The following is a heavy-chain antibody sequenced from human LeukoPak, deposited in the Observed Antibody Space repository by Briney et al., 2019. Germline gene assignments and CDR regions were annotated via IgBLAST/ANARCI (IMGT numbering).Heavy chain of an antibody. J-gene: IGHJ5*02. D-gene: IGHD1-14*01. V-gene: IGHV4-30-2*01. CDR2: INHSGST. Sequence: SETLSLTCAVSGGSISSGGYSWSWIRQPPGKGLEWIGEINHSGSTNYNPSLKSRVTISVDTSKNQFSLKLSSVTAADTAVYYCASGSENPKINWFDPWGQGTLVTVSS. CDR1: GGSISSGGYS. CDR3: ASGSENPKINWFDP.